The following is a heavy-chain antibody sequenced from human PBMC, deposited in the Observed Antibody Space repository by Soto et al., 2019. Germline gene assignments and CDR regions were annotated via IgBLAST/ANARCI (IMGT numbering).Heavy chain of an antibody. CDR3: VKEANPFINTLVVLIFDY. CDR1: GFTFSMHS. J-gene: IGHJ4*02. Sequence: GGSLRLSCSASGFTFSMHSMHWVRQTPGKALDYVLAISRDGRSTFYADSVKGRFTIFRDNSKNTLYLRMNSLRSDDTAVYYCVKEANPFINTLVVLIFDYWGQGTQVTVSS. CDR2: ISRDGRST. D-gene: IGHD3-22*01. V-gene: IGHV3-64D*08.